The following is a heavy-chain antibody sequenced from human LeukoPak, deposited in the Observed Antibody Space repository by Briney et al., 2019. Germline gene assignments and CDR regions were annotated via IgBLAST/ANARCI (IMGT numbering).Heavy chain of an antibody. CDR2: IYWDSSSV. CDR3: VKDRKSRDLDSLDI. Sequence: GGSLRLSCAASGFTFDDYAMHWVRQAPGKGLEWVSGIYWDSSSVDYADSVKGRFTISRDNAKNSLYLQMNSLRTDDTAVYYCVKDRKSRDLDSLDIWGQGTMVTVSS. J-gene: IGHJ3*02. CDR1: GFTFDDYA. D-gene: IGHD5-24*01. V-gene: IGHV3-9*01.